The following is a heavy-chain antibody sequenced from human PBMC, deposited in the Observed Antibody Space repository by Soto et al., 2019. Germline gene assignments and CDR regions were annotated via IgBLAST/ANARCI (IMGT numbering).Heavy chain of an antibody. CDR2: IIPIFGTA. J-gene: IGHJ6*02. D-gene: IGHD3-9*01. CDR1: GGTFSSYA. V-gene: IGHV1-69*13. CDR3: ARAPNYDILTGSFGYYYYGMDV. Sequence: SVKVSCKASGGTFSSYAISWVRQAPGQGLEWMGGIIPIFGTANYAQKFQGRVTITADESTSTAYMELSSLRSEDTAVYYCARAPNYDILTGSFGYYYYGMDVWGQGTTVTVSS.